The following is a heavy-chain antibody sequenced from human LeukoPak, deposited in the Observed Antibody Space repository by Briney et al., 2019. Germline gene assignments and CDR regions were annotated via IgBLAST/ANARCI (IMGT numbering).Heavy chain of an antibody. V-gene: IGHV1-2*02. Sequence: ASVKVSCKASGYTFTGYYMHWVRQAPGQGLEWMGWINPNSGGTNYAQKFQGRVTMTRDTSISTAYMELSRLRSDDTAVYDCARDPSDSSGWTLFDYWGQRTLVTVSS. J-gene: IGHJ4*02. CDR1: GYTFTGYY. CDR2: INPNSGGT. CDR3: ARDPSDSSGWTLFDY. D-gene: IGHD6-19*01.